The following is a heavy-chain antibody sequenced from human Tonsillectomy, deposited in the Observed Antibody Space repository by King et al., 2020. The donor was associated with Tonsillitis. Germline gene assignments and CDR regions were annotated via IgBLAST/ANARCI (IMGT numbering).Heavy chain of an antibody. D-gene: IGHD3-10*01. J-gene: IGHJ3*02. CDR2: INHSGST. CDR3: ARGRITMGRGNAFDI. V-gene: IGHV4-34*01. CDR1: GGSFSGYY. Sequence: VQLQQWGAGLLKPSETLSLTCAVYGGSFSGYYWSWIRQPPGKGLEWIGEINHSGSTNYNPSLKSRVTISVDTSKNQFSLKLSSMTAADTAVYYWARGRITMGRGNAFDIWGQGTMVTVSS.